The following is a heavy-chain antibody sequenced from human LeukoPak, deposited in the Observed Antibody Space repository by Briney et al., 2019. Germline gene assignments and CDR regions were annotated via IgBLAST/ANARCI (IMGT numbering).Heavy chain of an antibody. CDR1: GYTFTGYY. CDR3: ARAVEYSSSAPFDY. Sequence: ASVKVSCKTSGYTFTGYYMHWVRQAPGQGLEWMGRIIPILGIANYAQKFQGRVTITADKSTSTAYMELSSLRSEDTAVYYCARAVEYSSSAPFDYWGQGTLVTVSS. V-gene: IGHV1-69*02. CDR2: IIPILGIA. J-gene: IGHJ4*02. D-gene: IGHD6-6*01.